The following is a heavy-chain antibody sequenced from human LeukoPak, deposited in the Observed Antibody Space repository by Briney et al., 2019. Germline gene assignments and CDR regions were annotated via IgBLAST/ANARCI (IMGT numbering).Heavy chain of an antibody. V-gene: IGHV4-61*01. CDR2: IYYSGST. D-gene: IGHD3-9*01. J-gene: IGHJ4*02. Sequence: SGTLSLTCTASGGSVSSDSYYWSWIRQPPGQGLEWVVYIYYSGSTNYNPSLKSRVTISVDTSKNQFSLKLSSVTAADTAVYYCAREAGDILTGYYKFIFDYWGQGTLVTVSS. CDR3: AREAGDILTGYYKFIFDY. CDR1: GGSVSSDSYY.